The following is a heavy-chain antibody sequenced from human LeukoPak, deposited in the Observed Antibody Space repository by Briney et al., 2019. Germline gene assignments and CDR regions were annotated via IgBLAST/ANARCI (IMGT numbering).Heavy chain of an antibody. CDR2: IGAYNGDT. CDR1: GYTFTSFG. D-gene: IGHD2-15*01. CDR3: TRDHCSGDNCPSFDY. Sequence: GASVKVSCKPSGYTFTSFGISWVRQPPGQGLEWMGWIGAYNGDTNYAQKFQGRVTMTTDTSTSTAYMDLRSLRSDDTAVYYCTRDHCSGDNCPSFDYWGQGTLVTVSS. J-gene: IGHJ4*02. V-gene: IGHV1-18*04.